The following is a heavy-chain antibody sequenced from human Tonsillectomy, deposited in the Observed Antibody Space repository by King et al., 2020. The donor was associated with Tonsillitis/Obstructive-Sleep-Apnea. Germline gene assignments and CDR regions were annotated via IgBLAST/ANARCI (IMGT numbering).Heavy chain of an antibody. D-gene: IGHD2-2*02. CDR2: IIPIFGTA. Sequence: QLVQSGAEVKKPGSSVKVSCKASGGTFSSYAISWVRQAPGQGLEWMGGIIPIFGTANYAQKFQGRVTITADESTSTATMELSSLGSEDTAVYYCARGAKAAIPESMAYYYYYYMDVWGKGTTVTVSS. CDR3: ARGAKAAIPESMAYYYYYYMDV. CDR1: GGTFSSYA. J-gene: IGHJ6*03. V-gene: IGHV1-69*01.